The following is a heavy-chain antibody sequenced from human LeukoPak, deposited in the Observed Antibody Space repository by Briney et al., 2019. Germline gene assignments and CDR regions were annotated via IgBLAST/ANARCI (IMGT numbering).Heavy chain of an antibody. J-gene: IGHJ5*02. Sequence: PSETLSLTCTVSGGYISSYYWSWIRQPPGKGLEWIGYIYYSGSTDYNPSLKSRVTISVDTSKNQFSLKLSSVTAADTAVYYCVRGYFDWLSPEVNWFDPWGQGTLVTVSS. D-gene: IGHD3-9*01. CDR3: VRGYFDWLSPEVNWFDP. CDR2: IYYSGST. V-gene: IGHV4-59*01. CDR1: GGYISSYY.